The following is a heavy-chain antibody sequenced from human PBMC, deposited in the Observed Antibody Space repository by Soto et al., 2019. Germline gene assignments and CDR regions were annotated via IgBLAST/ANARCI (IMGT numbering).Heavy chain of an antibody. D-gene: IGHD3-10*01. J-gene: IGHJ5*02. Sequence: PSETLSLTCTVSGGSISSGGYYWSWIRQHPGKGLEWIGYIYYSGSTYYNPSLKSRVTISVDTSKNQFSLKLSSVTAADTAVYYCARVLRDYSHWFDPWGQGTLVTVSS. CDR1: GGSISSGGYY. CDR3: ARVLRDYSHWFDP. V-gene: IGHV4-31*03. CDR2: IYYSGST.